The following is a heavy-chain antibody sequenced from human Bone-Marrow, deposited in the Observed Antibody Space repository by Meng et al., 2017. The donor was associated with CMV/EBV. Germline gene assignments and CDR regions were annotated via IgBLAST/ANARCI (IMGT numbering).Heavy chain of an antibody. D-gene: IGHD6-25*01. CDR3: ARQTTTPYSSGETGFAY. CDR2: IYYSGST. CDR1: GGSISSSSYY. J-gene: IGHJ4*02. Sequence: SETLSLTCTVSGGSISSSSYYWGWIRQPPGKGLEWIGSIYYSGSTYYNPSLKSRVTISVDTSKNQFSLKLSSVTAADTAVYYCARQTTTPYSSGETGFAYWGQGTLVTVSS. V-gene: IGHV4-39*01.